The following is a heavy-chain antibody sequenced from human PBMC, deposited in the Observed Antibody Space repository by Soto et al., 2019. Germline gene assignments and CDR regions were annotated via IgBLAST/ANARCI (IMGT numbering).Heavy chain of an antibody. CDR1: GGTFSSYA. V-gene: IGHV1-69*06. Sequence: QVQLVQSGAEVKKPGSSVTVSCKASGGTFSSYAISWVRQAPGQGLEWMGGIIPIFGTAIYAQKFQGRVTITADKSTSTAYMELSSLKAEDTAVYFCAIEGDGDYPLDYWGQGTLGTVSS. J-gene: IGHJ4*02. D-gene: IGHD4-17*01. CDR2: IIPIFGTA. CDR3: AIEGDGDYPLDY.